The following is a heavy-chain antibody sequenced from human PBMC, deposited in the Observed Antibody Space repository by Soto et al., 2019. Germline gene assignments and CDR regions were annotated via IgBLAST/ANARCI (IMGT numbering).Heavy chain of an antibody. CDR1: GFTFSSYG. J-gene: IGHJ6*02. CDR2: ISYDGSNK. CDR3: SKASAAADPYGMDV. D-gene: IGHD6-13*01. V-gene: IGHV3-30*18. Sequence: HPGGSLRLSCAASGFTFSSYGMHWVRQAPGKGLEWVAVISYDGSNKYYADSVKGRFTISRDNSKNTLYLQINSLRAEDTAVYYCSKASAAADPYGMDVWGQGTTVTLSS.